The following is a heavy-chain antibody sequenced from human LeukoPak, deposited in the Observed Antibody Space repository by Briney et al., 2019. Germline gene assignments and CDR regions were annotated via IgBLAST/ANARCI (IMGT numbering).Heavy chain of an antibody. CDR1: GFTVRSNY. CDR2: IYGGGST. V-gene: IGHV3-53*01. CDR3: AREASGSYFAN. D-gene: IGHD1-26*01. Sequence: GGSLRLSXAASGFTVRSNYMSWVRQAPGKGLEWVSVIYGGGSTYYADSVKGRFTISRDNSRNTLYLQMNSLRAEDTAVYYCAREASGSYFANWGQGTLVTVSS. J-gene: IGHJ4*02.